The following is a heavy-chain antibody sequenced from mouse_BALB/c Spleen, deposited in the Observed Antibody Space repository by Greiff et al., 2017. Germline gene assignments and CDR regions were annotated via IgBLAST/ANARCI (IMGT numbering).Heavy chain of an antibody. Sequence: EVKLMESGGGLVQPGGSLKLSCAASGFTFSSYTMSWVRQTPEKRLEWVAYISNGGGSTYYPDTVKGRFTISRDNAKNTLYLQMSSLKSEDTAMYYCARLSMITTQRAMDYWGQGTSVTVSS. D-gene: IGHD2-4*01. V-gene: IGHV5-12-2*01. CDR1: GFTFSSYT. J-gene: IGHJ4*01. CDR2: ISNGGGST. CDR3: ARLSMITTQRAMDY.